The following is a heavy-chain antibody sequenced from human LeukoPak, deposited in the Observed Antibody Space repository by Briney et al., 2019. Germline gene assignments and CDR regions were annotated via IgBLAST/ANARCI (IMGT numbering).Heavy chain of an antibody. J-gene: IGHJ4*02. CDR3: AKAIDGQLAFFDY. D-gene: IGHD6-6*01. CDR1: GFTFNDFA. CDR2: ISGSGGST. Sequence: GGSLRLSCAASGFTFNDFAMHWVRQAPGKGLEWVSAISGSGGSTYYADSVKGRFTISRDNSKNTLYLQMNSLRAEDTAVYYCAKAIDGQLAFFDYWGQGTLVTVSS. V-gene: IGHV3-23*01.